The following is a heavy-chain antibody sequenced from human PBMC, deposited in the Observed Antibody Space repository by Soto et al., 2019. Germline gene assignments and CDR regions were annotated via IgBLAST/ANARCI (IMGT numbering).Heavy chain of an antibody. CDR1: GFTFDDYA. Sequence: DVQLVESGGGLVQPGRSLRLSCAASGFTFDDYAMHWVRQAPGKGLEWVSGISWNSGSIGYADSVKGRFTISRDNAKNSLYLQMNSLRAEDTALYYCAKIGAVAGGSYYFDYWGQGTLVTVSS. D-gene: IGHD6-19*01. CDR2: ISWNSGSI. J-gene: IGHJ4*02. V-gene: IGHV3-9*01. CDR3: AKIGAVAGGSYYFDY.